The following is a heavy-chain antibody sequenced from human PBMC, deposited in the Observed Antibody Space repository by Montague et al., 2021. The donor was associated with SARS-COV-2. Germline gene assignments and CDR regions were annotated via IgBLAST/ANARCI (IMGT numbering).Heavy chain of an antibody. V-gene: IGHV4-59*01. D-gene: IGHD2-21*01. CDR3: ARQDAWAYCGDECYRGWFDS. CDR1: FGSISTYY. Sequence: SETLSLTCTVSFGSISTYYWSWIRQPPGKGLEWIGIIFYNGSTKSNSSLKSRVSISLDTSKNQFPLKLSSGTAADTAVYYCARQDAWAYCGDECYRGWFDSWGQGTLVTVSS. CDR2: IFYNGST. J-gene: IGHJ5*01.